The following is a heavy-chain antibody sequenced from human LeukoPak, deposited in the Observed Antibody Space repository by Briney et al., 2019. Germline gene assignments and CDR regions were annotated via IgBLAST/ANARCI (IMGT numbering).Heavy chain of an antibody. CDR2: TYYSGST. CDR1: GVPITSSSYY. V-gene: IGHV4-39*07. Sequence: RTSETLSLTCTVSGVPITSSSYYWGWIRQPPGKGLEWIGSTYYSGSTYYNPSLKSRVTISGDTSKNQFSLKLSSVTAADTAVYYCAREGFGEYYYYYYMDVWGKGTTVTISS. CDR3: AREGFGEYYYYYYMDV. D-gene: IGHD3-10*01. J-gene: IGHJ6*03.